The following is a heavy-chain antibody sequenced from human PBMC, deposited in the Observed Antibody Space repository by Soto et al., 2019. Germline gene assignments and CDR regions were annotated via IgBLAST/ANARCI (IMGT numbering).Heavy chain of an antibody. CDR2: ISATGGGT. J-gene: IGHJ4*02. Sequence: TGGSLRLSCAASGFKFSNYARSWVRQAPGKGLEWVSLISATGGGTYYADSVKGRFTISRDSSHNTLYLQVHSLTAEDTAVYYCAKDRRAGGNSAFYFDFWGQGAKVTVYS. CDR3: AKDRRAGGNSAFYFDF. V-gene: IGHV3-23*01. D-gene: IGHD3-16*01. CDR1: GFKFSNYA.